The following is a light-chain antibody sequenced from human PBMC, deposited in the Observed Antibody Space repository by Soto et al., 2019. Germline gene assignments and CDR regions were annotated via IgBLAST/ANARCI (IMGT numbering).Light chain of an antibody. Sequence: EIVLTQSPGALSLSPGGRATLSCRASQSVSSTSLAWYQQKPGRAPRLLIYGGYSRATGIPDRFSGSGSGTDFTLTISRLEPEDVAVYYCQHEGSPPYAFGQWTKLEIK. CDR1: QSVSSTS. CDR2: GGY. J-gene: IGKJ2*01. CDR3: QHEGSPPYA. V-gene: IGKV3-20*01.